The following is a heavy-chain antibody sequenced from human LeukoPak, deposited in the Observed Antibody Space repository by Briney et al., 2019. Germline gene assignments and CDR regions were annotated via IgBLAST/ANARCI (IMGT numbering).Heavy chain of an antibody. CDR2: ISSSGSTI. J-gene: IGHJ3*02. CDR1: GFTFSDYY. D-gene: IGHD2-15*01. Sequence: YPGGSLRLSCAASGFTFSDYYMSWIRQAPGKGLEWVSYISSSGSTIYYADSVKGRFTISRDNAKNSLYLQMNSLRAEDTAVYYCARGPKACSGGSCYCFAFDIWGQGTMVTVSS. V-gene: IGHV3-11*01. CDR3: ARGPKACSGGSCYCFAFDI.